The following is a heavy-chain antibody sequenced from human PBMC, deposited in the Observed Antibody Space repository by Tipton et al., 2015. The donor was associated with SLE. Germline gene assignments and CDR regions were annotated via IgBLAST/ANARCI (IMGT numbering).Heavy chain of an antibody. CDR1: GFTFSDYY. D-gene: IGHD2-15*01. V-gene: IGHV3-11*05. J-gene: IGHJ4*02. CDR3: ARGRFCSGGDCYFDY. Sequence: GSLRLSCAASGFTFSDYYMNWIRQAPGKGLEWVSYISSSSTYTNYADSVKGRFTISRDNAKNSLYLQMNSLRAEDTAVYYCARGRFCSGGDCYFDYWGQGTLVTVSS. CDR2: ISSSSTYT.